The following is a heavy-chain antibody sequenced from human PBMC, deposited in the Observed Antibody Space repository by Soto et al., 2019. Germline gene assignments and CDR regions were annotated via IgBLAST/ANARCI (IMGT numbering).Heavy chain of an antibody. Sequence: GASVKVSCKASGGTFSSYTISWVRQAPGQGLEWMGRIIPILGIANYAQKFQGRVTITADKSTSTAYMELSSLRSEDTAVYYCARARGEDIVVVPAARKAEYFQHWGQGTLVTVSS. V-gene: IGHV1-69*02. D-gene: IGHD2-2*01. CDR3: ARARGEDIVVVPAARKAEYFQH. CDR1: GGTFSSYT. CDR2: IIPILGIA. J-gene: IGHJ1*01.